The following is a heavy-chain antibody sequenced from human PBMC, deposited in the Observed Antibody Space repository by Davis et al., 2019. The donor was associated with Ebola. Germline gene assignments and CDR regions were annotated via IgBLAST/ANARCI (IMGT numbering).Heavy chain of an antibody. CDR1: GYTFTSHD. D-gene: IGHD2-15*01. CDR2: INPNSGGT. CDR3: ARKPGGVVITTTPAFDY. Sequence: AASVKVSCKTSGYTFTSHDINWVRQATGQGLEWMGRINPNSGGTNYGQKFQGRVTMTRDTSISTAYMELSRLRSDDTAVYYCARKPGGVVITTTPAFDYWGQGTLVTVSS. J-gene: IGHJ4*02. V-gene: IGHV1-2*06.